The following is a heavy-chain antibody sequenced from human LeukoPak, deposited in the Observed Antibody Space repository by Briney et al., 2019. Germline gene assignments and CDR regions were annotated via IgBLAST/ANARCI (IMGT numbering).Heavy chain of an antibody. CDR3: ARGGWSLDY. V-gene: IGHV3-7*04. D-gene: IGHD6-19*01. Sequence: GGSLRLSCEGHGFTLGDHWMTWVRQAPGKGLEWVAYIKQDGSAKDYVDSVKGRFTISRDNSKNSRYLQMNSLRAEDTAVYYCARGGWSLDYWGQGTLVTVSS. J-gene: IGHJ4*02. CDR1: GFTLGDHW. CDR2: IKQDGSAK.